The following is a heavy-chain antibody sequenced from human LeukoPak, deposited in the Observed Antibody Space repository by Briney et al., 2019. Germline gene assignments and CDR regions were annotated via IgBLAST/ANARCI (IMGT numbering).Heavy chain of an antibody. D-gene: IGHD4-17*01. CDR2: ISAYNGNT. CDR1: GYTFTSYG. J-gene: IGHJ4*02. Sequence: ALVTLSCKASGYTFTSYGISWVRQAPGQGLEWMGWISAYNGNTNYAQKLQGRVTMTTDTSTSTAYMELRSLRSDDTAVYYCARGGRGGPTVTSNYWGQGTLVTVSS. V-gene: IGHV1-18*01. CDR3: ARGGRGGPTVTSNY.